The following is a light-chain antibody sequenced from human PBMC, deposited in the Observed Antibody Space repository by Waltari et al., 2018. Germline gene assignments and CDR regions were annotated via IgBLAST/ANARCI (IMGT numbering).Light chain of an antibody. CDR1: SSNIGNNY. J-gene: IGLJ7*01. CDR2: EKT. V-gene: IGLV1-51*02. Sequence: QSVLTQPPSVSAAPGQRVTISCSGGSSNIGNNYVSWYRQFPGTAPKLLINEKTARPSGIPGRCSGSKSGTSATLDITGRQAGDEADYYCGTWDSSLSGAVFGVGTHLTVL. CDR3: GTWDSSLSGAV.